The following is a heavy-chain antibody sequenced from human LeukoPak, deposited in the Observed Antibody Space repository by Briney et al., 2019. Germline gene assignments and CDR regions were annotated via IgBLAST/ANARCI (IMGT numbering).Heavy chain of an antibody. D-gene: IGHD6-19*01. CDR1: GFTFSSYS. V-gene: IGHV3-21*01. Sequence: PGGSLRLSCAASGFTFSSYSMNWVRQAPGKGLEWVSSISSSSSYIYYADSVKGRFTISRDNAKNSLYLQMNSLRAEDTAVYHCARDGGLDAFDIWGQGTMVTVSS. CDR3: ARDGGLDAFDI. J-gene: IGHJ3*02. CDR2: ISSSSSYI.